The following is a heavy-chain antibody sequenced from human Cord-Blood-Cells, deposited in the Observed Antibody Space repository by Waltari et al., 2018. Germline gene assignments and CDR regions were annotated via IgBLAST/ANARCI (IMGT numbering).Heavy chain of an antibody. CDR1: GFTFSSYA. V-gene: IGHV3-30-3*01. Sequence: GVVQPGRSLRLSCAASGFTFSSYAMHWVRQAPGKGLEWVAVISYDGSNKYYADSVKGRFTISRDNSKNTLYLQMNSLRAEDTAVYYCARPPLAARYDAFDIWGQGTMVTVSS. D-gene: IGHD6-6*01. CDR2: ISYDGSNK. CDR3: ARPPLAARYDAFDI. J-gene: IGHJ3*02.